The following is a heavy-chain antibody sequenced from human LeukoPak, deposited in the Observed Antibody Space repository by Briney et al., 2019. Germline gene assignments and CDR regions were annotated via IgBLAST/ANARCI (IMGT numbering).Heavy chain of an antibody. CDR3: ARFTSYRYYYYGMDV. CDR1: GYTFTGYY. Sequence: ASVKVSCKASGYTFTGYYMHWVRQAPGQGLEWMGWISAYNGNTNYAQKLQGRVTMTTDTSTSTAYMELRSLRSDDTAVYYCARFTSYRYYYYGMDVWGQGTTVTVSS. CDR2: ISAYNGNT. V-gene: IGHV1-18*04. D-gene: IGHD3-16*02. J-gene: IGHJ6*02.